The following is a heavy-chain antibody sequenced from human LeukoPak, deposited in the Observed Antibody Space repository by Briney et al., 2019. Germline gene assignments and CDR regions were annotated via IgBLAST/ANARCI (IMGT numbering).Heavy chain of an antibody. V-gene: IGHV4-39*01. Sequence: NPSETLSLTCTVSGGSISSSSYYWGWIRQPPGKGLEWIGSIYYSGSTYYNPSLKSRVTISADTSKNQFSLKLTSVTAADTAVYYCARQTTTMVRGVIWFDPWGQGTLVTVSS. CDR2: IYYSGST. J-gene: IGHJ5*02. CDR1: GGSISSSSYY. CDR3: ARQTTTMVRGVIWFDP. D-gene: IGHD3-10*01.